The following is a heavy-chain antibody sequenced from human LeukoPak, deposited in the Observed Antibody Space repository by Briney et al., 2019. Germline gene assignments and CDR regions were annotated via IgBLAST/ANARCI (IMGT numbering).Heavy chain of an antibody. V-gene: IGHV1-69*05. Sequence: ASVKVSCKASGGTFSSYAISWVRQAPGQGLEWMGGIIPIFGTANYAQKFQGRVTITTDESTSTAYMELSSLRSEDTAVYYCARSGRDGYNLNYWGQGTLVTVSS. CDR2: IIPIFGTA. CDR3: ARSGRDGYNLNY. CDR1: GGTFSSYA. D-gene: IGHD5-24*01. J-gene: IGHJ4*02.